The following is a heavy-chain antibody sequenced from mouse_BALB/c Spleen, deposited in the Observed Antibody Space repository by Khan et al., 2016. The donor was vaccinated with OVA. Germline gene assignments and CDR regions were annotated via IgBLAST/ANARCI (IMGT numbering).Heavy chain of an antibody. D-gene: IGHD1-1*01. CDR2: INTSTGYT. V-gene: IGHV1-7*01. CDR3: ERSGLRSDFDY. CDR1: GYTFINYW. Sequence: QVQLKESGAELAKPGASVKMSCKASGYTFINYWILWVKQRPGQGLEWIGYINTSTGYTEYNQNFKDKATLTADKSSSKAYMQLSSLTSEDSAVYYCERSGLRSDFDYWGQGTTLTVSS. J-gene: IGHJ2*01.